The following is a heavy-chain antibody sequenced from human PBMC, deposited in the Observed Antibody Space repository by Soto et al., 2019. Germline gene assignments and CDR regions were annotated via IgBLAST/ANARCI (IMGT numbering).Heavy chain of an antibody. D-gene: IGHD5-12*01. CDR3: AKREYSGQNDY. V-gene: IGHV3-21*01. CDR2: ISSSSSYI. CDR1: GFTVSSYS. Sequence: EVQLVESGGGLVKHGGSLRLSCAASGFTVSSYSMNWVRQAPGKGLEWVSSISSSSSYIYYADSVKGRFTISRDNAKNSLYLQMNSLRAEDTAVYYCAKREYSGQNDYWGQGTLVTVSS. J-gene: IGHJ4*02.